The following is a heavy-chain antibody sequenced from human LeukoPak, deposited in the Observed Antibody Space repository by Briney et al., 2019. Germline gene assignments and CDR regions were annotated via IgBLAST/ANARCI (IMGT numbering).Heavy chain of an antibody. J-gene: IGHJ3*01. CDR1: GFTFSSYE. Sequence: GGSLRLSCAASGFTFSSYEMNWVRQAPGKGLEWVSYISSSGSTIYYADSVKGRFTISRDNAENSLYLQMNSLRAEDTAVYYCARDVSYSSGWYPRGDAFDVWGQGTMVTVSS. CDR3: ARDVSYSSGWYPRGDAFDV. D-gene: IGHD6-19*01. V-gene: IGHV3-48*03. CDR2: ISSSGSTI.